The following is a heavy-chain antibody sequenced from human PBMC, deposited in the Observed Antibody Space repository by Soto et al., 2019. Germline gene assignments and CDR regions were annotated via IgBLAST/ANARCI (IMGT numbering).Heavy chain of an antibody. CDR3: ATAISSPFSNFDY. CDR2: IKEDGSEE. D-gene: IGHD2-2*01. J-gene: IGHJ4*02. V-gene: IGHV3-7*01. CDR1: GFTFSTYW. Sequence: EVQLVQSGGDLVQPGGSLRLSCVASGFTFSTYWMTWVRQAPGMGLEWVAGIKEDGSEEVYVDSVKGRFSISRDNAKTSLYLQLNSLRAEDTAVYYCATAISSPFSNFDYWGQGSRVTVSS.